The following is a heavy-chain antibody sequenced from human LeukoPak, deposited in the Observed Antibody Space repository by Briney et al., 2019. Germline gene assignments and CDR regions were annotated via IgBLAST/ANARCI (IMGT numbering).Heavy chain of an antibody. J-gene: IGHJ6*03. CDR3: VGGGPQPAYYYYMDV. V-gene: IGHV5-51*01. Sequence: GESLKISCKASGYTFTNYWIGWVRQMPGKGLEWMGFIYPDDSDSRYSPSFQGQVTISVDKSISTTYLQWSSLKASDTAMYYCVGGGPQPAYYYYMDVWGKGTTVTVS. D-gene: IGHD6-13*01. CDR1: GYTFTNYW. CDR2: IYPDDSDS.